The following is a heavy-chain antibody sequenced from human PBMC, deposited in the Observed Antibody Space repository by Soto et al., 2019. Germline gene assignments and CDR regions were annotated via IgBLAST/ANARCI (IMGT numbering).Heavy chain of an antibody. CDR2: ISSSSSST. CDR3: AILILTGPSDY. D-gene: IGHD3-9*01. J-gene: IGHJ4*02. CDR1: GFIFRDFY. Sequence: GSLRLSCAASGFIFRDFYMSWIRQVPGKGLEWLSKISSSSSSTDYADSVKGRFTISRDNAKNSLYLQMSSLRAEDTAVYYCAILILTGPSDYWGQGTLVTVSS. V-gene: IGHV3-11*03.